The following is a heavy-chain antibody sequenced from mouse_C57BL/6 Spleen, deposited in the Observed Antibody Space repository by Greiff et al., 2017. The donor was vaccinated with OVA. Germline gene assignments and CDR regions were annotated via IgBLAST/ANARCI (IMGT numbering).Heavy chain of an antibody. CDR1: GYTFTDYN. D-gene: IGHD4-1*01. J-gene: IGHJ2*01. CDR3: ARSGWDEAYFDY. CDR2: INPNNGGT. Sequence: EVQLQESGPELVKPGASVKIPCKASGYTFTDYNMDWVKQSHGKSLEWIGDINPNNGGTIYNQKFKGKATLTVDKSSSTAYMELRSLTSEDTAVYYCARSGWDEAYFDYWGQGTTLTVSS. V-gene: IGHV1-18*01.